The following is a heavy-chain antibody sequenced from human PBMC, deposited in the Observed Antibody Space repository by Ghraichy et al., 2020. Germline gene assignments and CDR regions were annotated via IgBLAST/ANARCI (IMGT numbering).Heavy chain of an antibody. J-gene: IGHJ4*02. CDR2: IYYSGTA. CDR1: GASISSSSYY. V-gene: IGHV4-39*07. D-gene: IGHD1-26*01. CDR3: ARHVHKSGSYLGGGIDS. Sequence: SQTLSLTCTVSGASISSSSYYWGWIRQPPGKGLEWIGTIYYSGTAYYKSSLKSRVTISIDTSKNEFFLKVTSVTAADTAVYYCARHVHKSGSYLGGGIDSWGQGTLVTVSS.